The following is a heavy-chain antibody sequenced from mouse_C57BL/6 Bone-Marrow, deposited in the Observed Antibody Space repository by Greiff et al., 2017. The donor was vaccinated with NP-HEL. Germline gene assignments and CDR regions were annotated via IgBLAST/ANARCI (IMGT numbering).Heavy chain of an antibody. Sequence: ESGPGLVKPSQSLSLTCSVTGYSITSGYYWNWIRQFPGNKLEWMGYISYDGSNNYNPSLKNRISITRDTSKNQFFLKLNSVTTEDTATYYCARAEWLLLRYFDYWGQGTTLTVSS. CDR3: ARAEWLLLRYFDY. D-gene: IGHD1-1*01. CDR2: ISYDGSN. J-gene: IGHJ2*01. CDR1: GYSITSGYY. V-gene: IGHV3-6*01.